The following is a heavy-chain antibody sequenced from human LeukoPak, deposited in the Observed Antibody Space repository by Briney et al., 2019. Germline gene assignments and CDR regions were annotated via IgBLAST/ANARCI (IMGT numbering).Heavy chain of an antibody. CDR2: INHSGSS. CDR3: ARGEDGDYYFQH. Sequence: SETLSLTCAVYGGFFSGYYWSWIRQPPGKGREWIGEINHSGSSNYNPSLKSRVTISVDTSKNQFSLKLSSVTAADTAVYYCARGEDGDYYFQHWGQGTLVTVSS. CDR1: GGFFSGYY. J-gene: IGHJ1*01. V-gene: IGHV4-34*01. D-gene: IGHD4-17*01.